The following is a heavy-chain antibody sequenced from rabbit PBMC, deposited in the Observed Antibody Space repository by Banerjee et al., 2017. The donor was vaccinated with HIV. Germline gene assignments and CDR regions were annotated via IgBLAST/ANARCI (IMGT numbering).Heavy chain of an antibody. CDR3: ARHDTQWLDL. CDR2: IYGGASGDT. J-gene: IGHJ5*01. D-gene: IGHD1-1*01. Sequence: EESGGDLVKPEGSLTLTCTASGFSFSTNYWICWVRQAPGMGLQWIACIYGGASGDTYYADWAKGRFTISKTSSTTVTLQMTSLTAADTATYFCARHDTQWLDLWGQGTLVTVS. CDR1: GFSFSTNYW. V-gene: IGHV1S45*01.